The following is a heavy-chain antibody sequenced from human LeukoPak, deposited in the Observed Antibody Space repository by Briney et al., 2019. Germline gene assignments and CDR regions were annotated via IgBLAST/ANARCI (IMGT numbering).Heavy chain of an antibody. CDR3: ASQDYYGSGSYGY. J-gene: IGHJ4*02. CDR2: INHSGST. D-gene: IGHD3-10*01. CDR1: GGSFSGYY. Sequence: SETLSLTCAVYGGSFSGYYWSWLRQPPGKGLEWIGEINHSGSTNYNPSLKSRVTISVDTSKNQFSLKLSSVTAADTAVYYCASQDYYGSGSYGYWGQGTLVTVSS. V-gene: IGHV4-34*01.